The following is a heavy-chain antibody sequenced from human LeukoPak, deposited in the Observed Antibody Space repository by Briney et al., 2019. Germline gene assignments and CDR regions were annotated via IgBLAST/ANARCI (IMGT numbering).Heavy chain of an antibody. J-gene: IGHJ4*02. D-gene: IGHD6-19*01. Sequence: GGSLRLSCAASGYTFSSYWMHWVRQVPGKGLVWVSRINIDGSTTTYADSVKGRFTISRDNAKNTLYLQMNSLRAEDTALYYCARVGGPGWYGYWGQGTLVTVSS. CDR1: GYTFSSYW. V-gene: IGHV3-74*03. CDR2: INIDGSTT. CDR3: ARVGGPGWYGY.